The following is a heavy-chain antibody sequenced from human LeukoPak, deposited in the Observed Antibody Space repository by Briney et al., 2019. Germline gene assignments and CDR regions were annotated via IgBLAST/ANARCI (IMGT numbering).Heavy chain of an antibody. CDR1: GYTFTSYY. Sequence: ASVKVSCKASGYTFTSYYMHWVRQAPGQGLEWMGIINPSGGSTSYAQKFQGRVTMTRDMSTSTVYMELSSLRAEDTAVYYCANLATVTTRGVFDIWGQGTMVTVSS. V-gene: IGHV1-46*01. J-gene: IGHJ3*02. CDR2: INPSGGST. D-gene: IGHD4-17*01. CDR3: ANLATVTTRGVFDI.